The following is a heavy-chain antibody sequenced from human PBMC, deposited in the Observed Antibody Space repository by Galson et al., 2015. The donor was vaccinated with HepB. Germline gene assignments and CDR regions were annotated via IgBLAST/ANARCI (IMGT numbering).Heavy chain of an antibody. CDR1: GFTFSSYS. Sequence: SLRLSCAASGFTFSSYSMNWVRQAPGKGLEWVSSISSSSSYIYYADSVKGRFTISRDNAKNSLYLQMNSLRAEDTAVYYCARDGDGDYTYYFDYWGQGTLVTVSS. J-gene: IGHJ4*02. CDR3: ARDGDGDYTYYFDY. CDR2: ISSSSSYI. V-gene: IGHV3-21*01. D-gene: IGHD4-17*01.